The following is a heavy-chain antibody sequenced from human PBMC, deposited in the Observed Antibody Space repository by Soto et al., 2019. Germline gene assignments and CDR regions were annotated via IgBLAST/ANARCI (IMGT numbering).Heavy chain of an antibody. Sequence: EVQLVQSGGDLVQPGGSLRLSSVASGFTFSTYWMTWVRQAPGMGLEWVAGIKEDGSEEVYVDSVKGRFSISRDNAKTSLYLQLNSLRAEDTAVYYCATAISSPFSNFDYWGQGSLVTVSS. CDR1: GFTFSTYW. CDR2: IKEDGSEE. V-gene: IGHV3-7*01. J-gene: IGHJ4*02. D-gene: IGHD2-2*01. CDR3: ATAISSPFSNFDY.